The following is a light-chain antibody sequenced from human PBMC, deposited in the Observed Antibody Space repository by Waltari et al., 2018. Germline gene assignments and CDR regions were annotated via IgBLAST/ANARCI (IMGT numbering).Light chain of an antibody. CDR3: CSYAGRDAWV. CDR2: DVT. J-gene: IGLJ3*02. CDR1: DSDVGAYHF. Sequence: QSALTQPRSVSGSPGQSVTISCSGTDSDVGAYHFFSWYHHHPYSAPKPLIFDVTKRPSGVPNRFSGSKSGHTASLTISGLQAEDEADYYCCSYAGRDAWVFGGGTRLTVL. V-gene: IGLV2-11*01.